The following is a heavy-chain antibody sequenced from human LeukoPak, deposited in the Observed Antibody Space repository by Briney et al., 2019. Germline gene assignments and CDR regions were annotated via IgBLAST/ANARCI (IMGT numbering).Heavy chain of an antibody. D-gene: IGHD3-22*01. V-gene: IGHV3-21*01. CDR2: ISSSSSYI. CDR3: ASSLDSSAYYYELDY. CDR1: GFTFSSYA. J-gene: IGHJ4*02. Sequence: PGGSLRLSCAASGFTFSSYAMSWVRQAPGKGLEWVSSISSSSSYIYYADSVKGRFTISRDNAKNSLYLQMNSLRAEDTAVYYCASSLDSSAYYYELDYWGQGTLVTVSS.